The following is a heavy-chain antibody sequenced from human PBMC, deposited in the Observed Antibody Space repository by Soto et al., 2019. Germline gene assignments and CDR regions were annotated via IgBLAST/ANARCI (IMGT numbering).Heavy chain of an antibody. D-gene: IGHD1-20*01. Sequence: QVQLVQSGAEVKKPGSSVKVSCKASGGTFSSYAISWVRQAPGQGLEWMGGIIPIFGTANYAQKFQGRVTITADECTSTAYMELSSLRSEDTAVYYCASFSRITGATSYYYYGMDVWGQGTTVTVSS. CDR2: IIPIFGTA. V-gene: IGHV1-69*01. J-gene: IGHJ6*02. CDR1: GGTFSSYA. CDR3: ASFSRITGATSYYYYGMDV.